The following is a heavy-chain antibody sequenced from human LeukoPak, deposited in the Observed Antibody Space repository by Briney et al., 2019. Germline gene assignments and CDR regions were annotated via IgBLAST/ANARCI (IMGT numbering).Heavy chain of an antibody. CDR1: GFTFSSYA. D-gene: IGHD1-26*01. Sequence: GGSLRLSCAASGFTFSSYAMSWVRQAPGKGLEWVSAISGSGGSTYYADSVKGRFTISRDNSKNTLYLQMNSLRAEDTAVYYCTRHSGSYRDYFDYWGQGTLVTVSS. CDR3: TRHSGSYRDYFDY. CDR2: ISGSGGST. J-gene: IGHJ4*02. V-gene: IGHV3-23*01.